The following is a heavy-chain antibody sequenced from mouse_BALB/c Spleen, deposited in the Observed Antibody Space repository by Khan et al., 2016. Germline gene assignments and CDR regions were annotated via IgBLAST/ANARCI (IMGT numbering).Heavy chain of an antibody. CDR2: ISYSGIT. CDR3: AYDSYYAWFPY. D-gene: IGHD2-3*01. V-gene: IGHV3-2*02. J-gene: IGHJ3*01. Sequence: EVQLQESGPGLVKPSQSLSLTCTVTGYSITSDYAWNWIRQFPGNKLEWMGYISYSGITSYNPSLKSRISITRDTSMNQFFLQLISVTTEDTATSYCAYDSYYAWFPYWGQGTLVTVSA. CDR1: GYSITSDYA.